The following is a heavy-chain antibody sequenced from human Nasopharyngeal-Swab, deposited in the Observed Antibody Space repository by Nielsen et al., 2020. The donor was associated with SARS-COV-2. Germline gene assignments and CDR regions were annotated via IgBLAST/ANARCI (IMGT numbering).Heavy chain of an antibody. J-gene: IGHJ6*03. Sequence: VRQAPGKGLEWVSVIYSGGSTYYADSVKGRFTISRHNSKNTLYLQMNSLRAEDTAAYYCARAGNYYYYYMDVWGKGTTVTVSS. V-gene: IGHV3-53*04. CDR3: ARAGNYYYYYMDV. CDR2: IYSGGST.